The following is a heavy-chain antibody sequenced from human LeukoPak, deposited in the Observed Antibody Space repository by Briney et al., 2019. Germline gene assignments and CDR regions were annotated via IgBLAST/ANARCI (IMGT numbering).Heavy chain of an antibody. D-gene: IGHD5-18*01. Sequence: SETLSLTCAVYGGSFSGYYWSCIRQPPGKGLEWIGEINNSGNTNYNPSLKSRVTISVDTSKNQFSLKLSSVTAADTAVYYCARVGRRGYRVNNWFDPWGQGTLVTVSS. CDR1: GGSFSGYY. CDR3: ARVGRRGYRVNNWFDP. J-gene: IGHJ5*02. CDR2: INNSGNT. V-gene: IGHV4-34*01.